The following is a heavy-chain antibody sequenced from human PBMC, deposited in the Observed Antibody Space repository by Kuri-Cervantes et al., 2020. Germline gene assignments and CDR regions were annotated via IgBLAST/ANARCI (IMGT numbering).Heavy chain of an antibody. V-gene: IGHV3-7*01. D-gene: IGHD6-13*01. CDR1: GFTFSSYW. J-gene: IGHJ4*02. CDR2: IKQDGSEK. Sequence: GGSLRLSCAASGFTFSSYWMSWVRQAPGKGLEWVANIKQDGSEKYYVDSVKGRFTISRDNAKNSLYLQMNSLRAEDTAVYYCARAAGYSSSWYVGVGYYFDYWGQGTLVTVSS. CDR3: ARAAGYSSSWYVGVGYYFDY.